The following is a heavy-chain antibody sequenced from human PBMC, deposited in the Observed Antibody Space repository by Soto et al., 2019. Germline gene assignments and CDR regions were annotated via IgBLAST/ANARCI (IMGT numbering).Heavy chain of an antibody. CDR2: INPNSGGT. CDR1: GYTFTGYY. V-gene: IGHV1-2*02. Sequence: QVQLVQSGAEVKKPGASVKVSCKASGYTFTGYYMHWVRQAPGQGLEWMGWINPNSGGTNYAQKFQGRVTMTRDTSISTAYMGLSRLRSDDTAVYYCARDTSIPIAVAGTPYYYGMDVWGQGTTVTVSS. J-gene: IGHJ6*02. CDR3: ARDTSIPIAVAGTPYYYGMDV. D-gene: IGHD6-19*01.